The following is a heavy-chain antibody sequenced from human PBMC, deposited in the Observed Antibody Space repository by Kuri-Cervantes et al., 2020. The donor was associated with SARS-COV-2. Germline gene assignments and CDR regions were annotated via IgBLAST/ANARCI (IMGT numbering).Heavy chain of an antibody. Sequence: ASVKVSCKASGYTFTSYDINWVRQATGQGLEWMGWMNPNSGNTGYAQKFQGRVTMTRDTSMSTVYMELSSLRSEETAVYYCARDRQVVVISDGMDVWGQGTTVTVSS. CDR1: GYTFTSYD. V-gene: IGHV1-8*01. CDR3: ARDRQVVVISDGMDV. D-gene: IGHD3-22*01. J-gene: IGHJ6*02. CDR2: MNPNSGNT.